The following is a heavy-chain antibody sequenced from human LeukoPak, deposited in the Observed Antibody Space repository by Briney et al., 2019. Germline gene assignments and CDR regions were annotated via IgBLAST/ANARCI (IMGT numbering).Heavy chain of an antibody. D-gene: IGHD3-10*01. V-gene: IGHV4-39*01. CDR2: IVYSGST. CDR1: GGPISSNDYY. Sequence: SETLSLTCTVSGGPISSNDYYWGWIRQSPGKGLEWIANIVYSGSTHYNPSLKSRVSISVDTSKNQFSLKLSSVTAADTAIYYCARQSSHYYGSGTFRHFDYWGQGTLVSVSS. J-gene: IGHJ4*02. CDR3: ARQSSHYYGSGTFRHFDY.